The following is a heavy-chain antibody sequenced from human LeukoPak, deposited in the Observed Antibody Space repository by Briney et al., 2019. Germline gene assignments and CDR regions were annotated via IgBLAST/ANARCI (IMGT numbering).Heavy chain of an antibody. CDR3: VKGSDRSGWPMNWFDA. CDR2: ISYDGSNK. Sequence: GGSLRLSCAASGFTFSSYDIHWVRQASGKGLEWVALISYDGSNKFYTDSVRGRFTISRDNSKNALNLQMNSLRPEDTAVYYCVKGSDRSGWPMNWFDAWGQGTLVTVSS. CDR1: GFTFSSYD. D-gene: IGHD3-3*01. J-gene: IGHJ5*02. V-gene: IGHV3-30*18.